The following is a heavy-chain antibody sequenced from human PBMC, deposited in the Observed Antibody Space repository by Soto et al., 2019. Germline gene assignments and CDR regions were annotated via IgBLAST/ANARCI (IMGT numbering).Heavy chain of an antibody. CDR2: IDHSGST. CDR1: GGSFSGYY. Sequence: SETLSLTCGVYGGSFSGYYWSWIRQPPGKGLEWIGEIDHSGSTNYNSSLKSRVTISVDTSKNQVSLKLSSVTAADTAVYYCANYSDRPDGMDVWGQGTTVTVSS. D-gene: IGHD3-22*01. V-gene: IGHV4-34*01. CDR3: ANYSDRPDGMDV. J-gene: IGHJ6*02.